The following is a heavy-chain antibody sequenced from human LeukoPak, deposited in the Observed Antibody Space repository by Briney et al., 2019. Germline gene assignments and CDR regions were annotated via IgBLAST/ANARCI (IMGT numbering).Heavy chain of an antibody. D-gene: IGHD3-22*01. J-gene: IGHJ4*02. CDR3: ARDHDGEGVVVPHLDY. Sequence: GGSLRLSCAASGFTFSSYSMNWVRQAPGKGLEWVSSISSSSSYIYYADSVKGRFTIYRDNAKNSLYLQMNSLRAEDTAVYYCARDHDGEGVVVPHLDYWGQGTLVTVSS. CDR1: GFTFSSYS. CDR2: ISSSSSYI. V-gene: IGHV3-21*01.